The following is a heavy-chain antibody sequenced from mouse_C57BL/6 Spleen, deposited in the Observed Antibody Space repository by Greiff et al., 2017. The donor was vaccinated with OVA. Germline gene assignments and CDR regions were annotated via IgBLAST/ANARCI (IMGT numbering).Heavy chain of an antibody. CDR3: ARITTDAMDY. CDR2: ISSGGSYT. Sequence: VQLQQSGGDLVKPGGSLKLSCAASGFTFSSYGMSWVRQTPDKRLEWVATISSGGSYTYYPDSVKGRFTISRDNAKNTLYLQMSSLKSEDTAMYYCARITTDAMDYWGQGTSVTVSS. CDR1: GFTFSSYG. J-gene: IGHJ4*01. D-gene: IGHD1-1*01. V-gene: IGHV5-6*01.